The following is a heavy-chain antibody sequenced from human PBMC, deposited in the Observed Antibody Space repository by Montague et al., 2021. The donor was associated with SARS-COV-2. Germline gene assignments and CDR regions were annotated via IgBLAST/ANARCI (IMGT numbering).Heavy chain of an antibody. CDR2: GYYWYTLYY. V-gene: IGHV6-1*01. CDR3: ARDPRYSLSWSFDY. CDR1: GDSVVRIMAA. Sequence: CAISGDSVVRIMAASWYLGEYPTSTLLKLSHGYYWYTLYYDYAVSVKSRMTISPDTSKNQFSLQLSSVTPEDRAVYYCARDPRYSLSWSFDYWGQGTLVTVSS. J-gene: IGHJ4*02. D-gene: IGHD6-13*01.